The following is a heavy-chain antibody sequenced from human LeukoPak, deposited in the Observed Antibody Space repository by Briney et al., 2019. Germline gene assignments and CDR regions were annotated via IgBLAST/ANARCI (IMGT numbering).Heavy chain of an antibody. Sequence: ASVKVSCKVSGYTLTELSMHWVRQAPGKGLEWMGGFDPEDGETIYAQKFRGRVTMTEDTSTDTAYMELSSLRSEDTAVYYCATTIVVVVAATRTDAFDIWGRGTMVTVSS. CDR2: FDPEDGET. CDR3: ATTIVVVVAATRTDAFDI. CDR1: GYTLTELS. V-gene: IGHV1-24*01. D-gene: IGHD2-15*01. J-gene: IGHJ3*02.